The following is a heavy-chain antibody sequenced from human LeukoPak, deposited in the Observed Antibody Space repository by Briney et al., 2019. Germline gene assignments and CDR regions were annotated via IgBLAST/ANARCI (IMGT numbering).Heavy chain of an antibody. J-gene: IGHJ3*02. CDR3: ARGLWFGDERSAFDT. CDR2: INPNSGGT. V-gene: IGHV1-2*04. D-gene: IGHD3-10*01. Sequence: ASVKVSCKASGYTFTVYYMHWVRQAHGQGLEWMGWINPNSGGTNYAQKFQGWVTMTRDTSISTAYMELSRLRSDDTAVYYCARGLWFGDERSAFDTWGQGTMVTVSS. CDR1: GYTFTVYY.